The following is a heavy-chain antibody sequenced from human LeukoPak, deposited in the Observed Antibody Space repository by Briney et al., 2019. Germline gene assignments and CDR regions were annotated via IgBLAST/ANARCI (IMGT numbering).Heavy chain of an antibody. J-gene: IGHJ4*02. Sequence: PGGSLRLSCAASGFTFSSYEMICVRQAPGKGLEWVSYISSSGTTIYYADSVKGRFTISRDNAKNSLYLQMSSLRAEDTAVYYCARKLVHYFDYWGQGTLVTVSS. D-gene: IGHD6-6*01. V-gene: IGHV3-48*03. CDR1: GFTFSSYE. CDR2: ISSSGTTI. CDR3: ARKLVHYFDY.